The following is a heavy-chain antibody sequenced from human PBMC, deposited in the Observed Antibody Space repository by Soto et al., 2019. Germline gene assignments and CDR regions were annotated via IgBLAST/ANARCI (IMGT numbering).Heavy chain of an antibody. CDR3: ARAAVAAGGPFVK. CDR1: GGSFSGFF. D-gene: IGHD2-15*01. CDR2: VNHGGST. J-gene: IGHJ4*02. V-gene: IGHV4-34*01. Sequence: SETLSLTCAVSGGSFSGFFWGWIRQPPGKGLEWIGEVNHGGSTNYNPSLKSRVTISSDTSKNHFSLTLRSVTAADTAVYYCARAAVAAGGPFVKWGQGALVTVSS.